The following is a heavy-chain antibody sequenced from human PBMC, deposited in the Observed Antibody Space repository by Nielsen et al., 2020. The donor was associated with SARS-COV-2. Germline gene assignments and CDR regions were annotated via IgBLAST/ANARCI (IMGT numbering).Heavy chain of an antibody. Sequence: ASVKVSCKASGNAFTSHPIHWVRQAPGQRPEWMGWINAGNGNTKYSEKFQGRVTITRDTSISTAYMELSRLRSDDTAVYYCARGGQLGIWSRVADGFDYWGQGTLVTVSS. V-gene: IGHV1-3*01. CDR3: ARGGQLGIWSRVADGFDY. CDR1: GNAFTSHP. CDR2: INAGNGNT. J-gene: IGHJ4*02. D-gene: IGHD7-27*01.